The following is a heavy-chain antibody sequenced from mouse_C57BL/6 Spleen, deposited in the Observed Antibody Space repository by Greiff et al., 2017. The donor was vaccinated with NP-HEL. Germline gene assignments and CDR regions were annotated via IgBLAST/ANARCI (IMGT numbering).Heavy chain of an antibody. D-gene: IGHD2-5*01. CDR2: IYPGSGST. J-gene: IGHJ4*01. Sequence: QVQLQQPGAELVKPGASVKMSCKASGYTFTSYWITWVKQRPGQGLEWIGDIYPGSGSTYYNEKFKGKATLTVDTSSSTAYMQRSSLTSDDSAVYYCARSNNYSNHLGYWGQGTPVTVSA. CDR3: ARSNNYSNHLGY. V-gene: IGHV1-55*01. CDR1: GYTFTSYW.